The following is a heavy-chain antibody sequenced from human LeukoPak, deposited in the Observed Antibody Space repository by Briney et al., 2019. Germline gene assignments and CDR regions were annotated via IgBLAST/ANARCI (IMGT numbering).Heavy chain of an antibody. V-gene: IGHV1-69*06. CDR1: GGTFSSYA. CDR2: IIPIFGTA. CDR3: ARETGGLTIFSGYYMDV. D-gene: IGHD3-3*01. Sequence: GASVKVSCKASGGTFSSYAISWVRQAPGQGLEWMGGIIPIFGTANYAQKFQGRVTITADKSTSTAYMELSSLRSEDTAVYYCARETGGLTIFSGYYMDVWGKGTTVTVSS. J-gene: IGHJ6*03.